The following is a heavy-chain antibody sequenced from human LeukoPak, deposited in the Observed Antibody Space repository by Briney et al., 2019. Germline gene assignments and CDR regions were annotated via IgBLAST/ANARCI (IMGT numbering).Heavy chain of an antibody. D-gene: IGHD3-10*01. Sequence: SETLSLTCTVSGGSISSYYWGWIRQPPGKGLEWIGSVYYSGSTYYNPSLKSRVTISVDTSKNQFSLKLSSVTAADTAVYYCASLGLIYYYGSGSDYNWGQGTLVTVSS. J-gene: IGHJ4*02. V-gene: IGHV4-39*01. CDR3: ASLGLIYYYGSGSDYN. CDR1: GGSISSYY. CDR2: VYYSGST.